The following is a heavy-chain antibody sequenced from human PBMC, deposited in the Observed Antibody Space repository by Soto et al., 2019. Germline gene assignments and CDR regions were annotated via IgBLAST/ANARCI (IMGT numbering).Heavy chain of an antibody. CDR3: AKPSSSSHAFDI. J-gene: IGHJ3*02. D-gene: IGHD6-13*01. V-gene: IGHV1-69*02. CDR1: GGTFSSYT. Sequence: QVQLVQSGAEVKKPGSSVKVSCKASGGTFSSYTISWVRQAPGQGLEWMGRIIPILGIANYAQKFQGRVTITAYKSTSTAYMELSSLRSEDTAVYYCAKPSSSSHAFDIWGQGTMVTVSS. CDR2: IIPILGIA.